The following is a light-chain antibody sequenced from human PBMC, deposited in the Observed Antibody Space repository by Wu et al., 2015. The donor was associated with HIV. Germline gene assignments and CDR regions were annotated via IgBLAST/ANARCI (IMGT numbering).Light chain of an antibody. V-gene: IGKV3-20*01. J-gene: IGKJ2*03. CDR1: QSVTSSY. Sequence: EIVLTQSPGTLSLSPGERATLSCRAGQSVTSSYLGWYQQKPGQAPRLLIYGASNRATGIPDRFSGSGSGTDFTLTISRLEPEDFAVYYCQQYGNSPYSFGLGDQAADQT. CDR3: QQYGNSPYS. CDR2: GAS.